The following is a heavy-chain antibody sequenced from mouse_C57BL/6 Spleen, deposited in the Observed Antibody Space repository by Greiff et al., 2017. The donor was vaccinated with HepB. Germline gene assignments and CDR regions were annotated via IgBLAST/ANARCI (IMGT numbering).Heavy chain of an antibody. D-gene: IGHD1-1*01. V-gene: IGHV1-80*01. J-gene: IGHJ1*03. Sequence: QVQLKESGAELVKPGASVKISCKASGYAFSSYWLNWVKQRPGKGLEWIGQIYPGDGDTNYNGKFKGKATLTADKSSSTAYMQLSSLTSEDSAVYFCARDPYYYGSSWNWYFDVWGTGTTVTVSS. CDR3: ARDPYYYGSSWNWYFDV. CDR1: GYAFSSYW. CDR2: IYPGDGDT.